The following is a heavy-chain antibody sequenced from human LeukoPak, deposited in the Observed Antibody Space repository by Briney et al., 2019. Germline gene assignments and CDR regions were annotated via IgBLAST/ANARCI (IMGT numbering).Heavy chain of an antibody. V-gene: IGHV4-30-4*08. Sequence: SQTLSLTCSVSGVSISSGNYYWPWIRQRPEKGLEWIGYIYYSGSTYYNPSLKSRINISVDTSKNQFSLKLSSVTAADTAVYYCARGPKNSGSSFDPWGQGTLVTVSS. CDR2: IYYSGST. D-gene: IGHD1-7*01. CDR1: GVSISSGNYY. CDR3: ARGPKNSGSSFDP. J-gene: IGHJ5*02.